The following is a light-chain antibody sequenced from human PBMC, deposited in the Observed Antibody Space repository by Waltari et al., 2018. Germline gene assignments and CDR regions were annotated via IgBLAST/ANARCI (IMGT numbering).Light chain of an antibody. Sequence: QSALTQPPSASGSPGPSVAISCTGTSSDVGGYDYVPWYQQHPGKAPKLMIYEVNKRPSGFPDRFSGSKSANTASLTVSGLQAEDEADYYCSSYAGSEKWVFGGGTKLSVL. CDR2: EVN. J-gene: IGLJ3*02. CDR3: SSYAGSEKWV. CDR1: SSDVGGYDY. V-gene: IGLV2-8*01.